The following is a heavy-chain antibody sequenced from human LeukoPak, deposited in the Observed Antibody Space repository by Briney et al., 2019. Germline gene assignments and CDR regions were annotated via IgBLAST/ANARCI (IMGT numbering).Heavy chain of an antibody. V-gene: IGHV1-46*01. J-gene: IGHJ4*02. CDR3: ARDATRGIGGSYDLDF. Sequence: ASVKVSCKASGYNFSSYYIQWARQDPGQGLEWMGLLNPSRGTTAYAPKFQGRVTMTRDTSSNTVYMGLRGLRSDDTAIYYCARDATRGIGGSYDLDFWGQGSLVTVSS. CDR2: LNPSRGTT. CDR1: GYNFSSYY. D-gene: IGHD3-16*01.